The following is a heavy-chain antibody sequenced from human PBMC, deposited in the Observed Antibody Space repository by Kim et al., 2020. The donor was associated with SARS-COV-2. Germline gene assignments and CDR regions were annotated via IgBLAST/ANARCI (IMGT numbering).Heavy chain of an antibody. CDR3: SSPRRDSDTGGSFHDY. CDR1: GFTFSGSA. Sequence: GGSLRLSCAASGFTFSGSAVHWVRQASGKGLEWLGRIRGEGNTYATTYVASVKGRFTISRDDSKNTAYLQMNSLKTEDTAVYYCSSPRRDSDTGGSFHDYWGRGTLVTVSS. CDR2: IRGEGNTYAT. V-gene: IGHV3-73*01. J-gene: IGHJ4*02. D-gene: IGHD2-8*02.